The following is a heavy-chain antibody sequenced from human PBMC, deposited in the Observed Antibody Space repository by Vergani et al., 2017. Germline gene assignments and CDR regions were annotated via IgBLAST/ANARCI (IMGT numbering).Heavy chain of an antibody. Sequence: QVLLLQSGSEVKKPGASVRVSCKTSGYTFTNYYIHWVRQAPGQGLEWMGIINPSGGSTTYAQQFQGRLTMTRDTSTSTVYMDLSNLRSEDTAVYYCTRGWYYDSIAYWAYWGQGTLVTVSS. CDR3: TRGWYYDSIAYWAY. CDR2: INPSGGST. D-gene: IGHD3-22*01. CDR1: GYTFTNYY. V-gene: IGHV1-46*03. J-gene: IGHJ4*02.